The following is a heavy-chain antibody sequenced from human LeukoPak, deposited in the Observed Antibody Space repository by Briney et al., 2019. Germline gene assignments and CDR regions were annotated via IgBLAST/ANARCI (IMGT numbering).Heavy chain of an antibody. J-gene: IGHJ4*02. D-gene: IGHD1-26*01. Sequence: GGSLRLSCAASGFTFSSYEMNWVRQAPGQGLEWVAYISSSGSTVYYADSVKGRFTISRDNSKNTLYLQMNSLSPEDTAVYYCAMVVGATAQWGQGTLVTVSS. CDR3: AMVVGATAQ. CDR1: GFTFSSYE. V-gene: IGHV3-48*03. CDR2: ISSSGSTV.